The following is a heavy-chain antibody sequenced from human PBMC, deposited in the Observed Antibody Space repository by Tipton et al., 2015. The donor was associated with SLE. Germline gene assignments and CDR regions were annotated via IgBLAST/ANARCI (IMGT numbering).Heavy chain of an antibody. V-gene: IGHV4-39*01. CDR1: GGSINNSPYY. Sequence: LSCSVSGGSINNSPYYWGWIRQPPGKGLEWIGSIFHSGSTNYNTSLKSRVTIFVDTSRNQFSLKLSSVTAADTAVYYCARRDCSTTSCYFDYWGQGILLIVSS. J-gene: IGHJ4*02. D-gene: IGHD2-2*01. CDR2: IFHSGST. CDR3: ARRDCSTTSCYFDY.